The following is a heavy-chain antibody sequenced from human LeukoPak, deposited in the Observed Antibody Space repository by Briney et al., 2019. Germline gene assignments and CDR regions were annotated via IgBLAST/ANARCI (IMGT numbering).Heavy chain of an antibody. Sequence: GGSLRLSCTASGFIFSTCAMSWVRQAPGKGLEWVSAISGSGGTTYYADSVKGRFTISRDNSKNTLFLQMNSLRAEDTAVYYCAKDRSSSSWFDGYDFWGQGTMVTASS. CDR2: ISGSGGTT. CDR1: GFIFSTCA. J-gene: IGHJ3*01. CDR3: AKDRSSSSWFDGYDF. D-gene: IGHD6-13*01. V-gene: IGHV3-23*01.